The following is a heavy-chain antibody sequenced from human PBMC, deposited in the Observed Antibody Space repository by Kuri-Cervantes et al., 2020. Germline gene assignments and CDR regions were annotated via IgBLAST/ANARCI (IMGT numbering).Heavy chain of an antibody. D-gene: IGHD5-18*01. CDR2: INPSGGST. V-gene: IGHV1-46*01. CDR1: GYTFTSYY. CDR3: ARDLFPTAMVTGLDY. J-gene: IGHJ4*02. Sequence: ASVKVSCKASGYTFTSYYMHWVRQAPGQGLEWMGIINPSGGSTSYARKFQGRVTMTRDTSTSTVYMEPSSLRSEDTAVYYCARDLFPTAMVTGLDYWGQGTLVTVSS.